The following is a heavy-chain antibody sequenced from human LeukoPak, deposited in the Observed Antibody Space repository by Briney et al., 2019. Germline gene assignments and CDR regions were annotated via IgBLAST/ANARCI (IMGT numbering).Heavy chain of an antibody. Sequence: SETLSLTCAVYGGSFSGYYWSWIRQPPGKGLEWIGEINHSGSTNYNPSLKSRVTISVDTSKNQFSLKLSSVTAADTAVYYCARARSLTVIDFDYWGQGTLVTVSS. CDR2: INHSGST. J-gene: IGHJ4*02. CDR3: ARARSLTVIDFDY. CDR1: GGSFSGYY. D-gene: IGHD2-21*01. V-gene: IGHV4-34*01.